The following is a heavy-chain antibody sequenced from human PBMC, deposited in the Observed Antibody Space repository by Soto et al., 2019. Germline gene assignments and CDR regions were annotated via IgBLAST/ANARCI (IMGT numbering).Heavy chain of an antibody. CDR3: TRAYLLLVHNRFDP. CDR1: GYIFTNYD. V-gene: IGHV1-8*01. CDR2: MNPNSGGT. J-gene: IGHJ5*02. D-gene: IGHD2-21*02. Sequence: QMQLVQSGAEVKKPGASVKVSCKASGYIFTNYDINWVRQAPGQGLEWMGWMNPNSGGTGYAQKFQGRVTMTRDTSISTAYMELSSLRSEDTAVYYCTRAYLLLVHNRFDPWGQGTLVTVSS.